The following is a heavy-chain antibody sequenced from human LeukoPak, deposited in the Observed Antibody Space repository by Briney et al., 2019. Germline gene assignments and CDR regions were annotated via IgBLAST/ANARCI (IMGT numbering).Heavy chain of an antibody. CDR3: ARDRVTLWSNWFDP. CDR2: IYTTGST. CDR1: GGSISSYY. J-gene: IGHJ5*02. V-gene: IGHV4-4*07. Sequence: SETLSLTCTVSGGSISSYYWSWIRQPPGKGLEWIGRIYTTGSTNYNPSLKSPISMSVDTSKNQFSLKLTSVTAADTAVYYCARDRVTLWSNWFDPWGQGTLVTVSS. D-gene: IGHD2-21*02.